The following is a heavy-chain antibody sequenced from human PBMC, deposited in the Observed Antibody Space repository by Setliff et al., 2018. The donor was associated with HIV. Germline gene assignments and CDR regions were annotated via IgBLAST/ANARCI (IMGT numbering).Heavy chain of an antibody. J-gene: IGHJ3*02. D-gene: IGHD1-1*01. V-gene: IGHV1-18*01. CDR2: ISAYNGNT. CDR1: GYTFINFG. CDR3: ARENEGGAFDI. Sequence: VASVMVSCKASGYTFINFGTSWVRQAPGQGLEWMGWISAYNGNTNSAQRLQGRVTLTTDTSTSTAYMDLRSLRSDDTAVYFCARENEGGAFDIWGQGTMVTVSS.